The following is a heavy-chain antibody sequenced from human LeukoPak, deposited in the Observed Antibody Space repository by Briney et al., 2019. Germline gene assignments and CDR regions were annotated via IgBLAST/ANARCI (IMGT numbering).Heavy chain of an antibody. Sequence: PGGSLRLSCAASGFTFSTYWMAWVRQAPGKGLEWVAIIKRDGSETNYVDSVRGRFSISRDNTENSLYLQMNSLRAEDTAVYYCAKTRSGSWGQGTLATVSS. D-gene: IGHD3-3*01. V-gene: IGHV3-7*02. CDR2: IKRDGSET. CDR1: GFTFSTYW. CDR3: AKTRSGS. J-gene: IGHJ5*02.